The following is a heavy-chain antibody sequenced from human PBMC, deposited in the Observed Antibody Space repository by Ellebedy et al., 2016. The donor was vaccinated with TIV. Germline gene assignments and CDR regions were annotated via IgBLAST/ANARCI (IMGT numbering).Heavy chain of an antibody. CDR3: AKEAGNGYNHFDY. Sequence: GESLKISCAASGFTFSNYAMSWVRQAPGKGLEWVSTVRGSGGSTNNADSVKGRFTISRDNSKNTLSLQMNRLSAEDTAAYYCAKEAGNGYNHFDYWGQGTLVTVSS. J-gene: IGHJ4*02. V-gene: IGHV3-23*01. CDR2: VRGSGGST. D-gene: IGHD5-24*01. CDR1: GFTFSNYA.